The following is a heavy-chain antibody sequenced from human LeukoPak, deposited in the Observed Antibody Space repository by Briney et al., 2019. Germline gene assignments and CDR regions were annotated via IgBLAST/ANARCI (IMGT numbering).Heavy chain of an antibody. CDR1: GFTVSSSY. Sequence: GGSLRLSCATSGFTVSSSYLSWVRQAPGKGLEWVSVIYSDGSTYYADSVKGRFTISRDNSKNTMYLQMSSLRAEDTAVYYCARDPYVTTYFDYWGQGTLVTVSS. D-gene: IGHD4-17*01. V-gene: IGHV3-66*01. CDR2: IYSDGST. CDR3: ARDPYVTTYFDY. J-gene: IGHJ4*02.